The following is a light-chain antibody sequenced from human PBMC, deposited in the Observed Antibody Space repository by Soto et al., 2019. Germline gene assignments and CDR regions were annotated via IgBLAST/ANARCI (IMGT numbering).Light chain of an antibody. Sequence: QAVVTQPASVSGSPGQSIAISCTGTSSNVGGYNFVSWYQQHPGKAPKLLIYEVNKRPSGVSNRFSGSKSDNTASLTISGLQAEDEADYYCCSYGGDRIFGGGTQLTVL. V-gene: IGLV2-23*02. CDR1: SSNVGGYNF. J-gene: IGLJ2*01. CDR3: CSYGGDRI. CDR2: EVN.